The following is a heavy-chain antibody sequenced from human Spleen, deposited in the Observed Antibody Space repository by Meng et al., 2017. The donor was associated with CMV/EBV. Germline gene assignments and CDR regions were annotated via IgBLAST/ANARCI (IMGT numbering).Heavy chain of an antibody. CDR1: GGTLSGFG. D-gene: IGHD6-6*01. J-gene: IGHJ6*02. V-gene: IGHV1-69*10. Sequence: SVKVSCKTSGGTLSGFGVSWVRQASGQGLEWVGGIIPIVSLTHYAEKFQGRVTITADKSTNTVYMELSSLRSEDTAVYYCARVEGIAARPGSYGMDIWGQGTTVTVSS. CDR3: ARVEGIAARPGSYGMDI. CDR2: IIPIVSLT.